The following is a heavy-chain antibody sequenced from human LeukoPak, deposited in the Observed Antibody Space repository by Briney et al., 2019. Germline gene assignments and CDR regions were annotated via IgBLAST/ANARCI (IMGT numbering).Heavy chain of an antibody. D-gene: IGHD2-21*02. J-gene: IGHJ4*02. Sequence: SETLSLTCTVSGGSISSYYWSWIRQPAGKGLEWIGRIYTSGSTNYNPSLKSRVTMSVDTSKNQFSLKLSSVTAADTAVYYCARHAIVVVTAIGSFDYWGQGTLVTVSS. CDR2: IYTSGST. CDR3: ARHAIVVVTAIGSFDY. V-gene: IGHV4-4*07. CDR1: GGSISSYY.